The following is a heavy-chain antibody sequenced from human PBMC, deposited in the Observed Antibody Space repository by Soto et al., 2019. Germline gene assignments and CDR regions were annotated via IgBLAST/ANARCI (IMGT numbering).Heavy chain of an antibody. CDR3: SRGDREDTAVVIGARPGEYGMDV. CDR1: GFTFSIYA. V-gene: IGHV3-30-3*01. D-gene: IGHD2-15*01. CDR2: ISYDGARK. J-gene: IGHJ6*02. Sequence: QVQLVESGGGVVQPGRSMRLSCAASGFTFSIYAMHWVRQAPGKGLEWVAVISYDGARKAYANSVKGRFTISRDTSKNTLYLQMNSLIVEDTAGYYCSRGDREDTAVVIGARPGEYGMDVWGRGTMVTVSS.